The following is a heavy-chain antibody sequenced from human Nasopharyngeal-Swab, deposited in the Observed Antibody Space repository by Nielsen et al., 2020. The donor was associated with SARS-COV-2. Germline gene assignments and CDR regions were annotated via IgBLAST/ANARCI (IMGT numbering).Heavy chain of an antibody. CDR1: GFTFSVYC. CDR2: INSHGSST. CDR3: ASPGHISGYYFDY. J-gene: IGHJ4*02. V-gene: IGHV3-74*01. D-gene: IGHD1-1*01. Sequence: GESLKISCAASGFTFSVYCMHWVRQAPGKGLEWISRINSHGSSTNYADSVKGRFTISRDNARNTLYLQMNGLRADDTAVYYCASPGHISGYYFDYWGQGTLVTVSS.